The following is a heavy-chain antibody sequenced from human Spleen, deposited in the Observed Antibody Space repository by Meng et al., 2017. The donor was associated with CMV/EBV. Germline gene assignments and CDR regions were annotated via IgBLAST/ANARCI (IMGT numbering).Heavy chain of an antibody. Sequence: QVQLVQSGAEVKKPGASVKVSCKASGYTFTSYGMSWLRQAPGQGLEWMGWISAYNGNTIYAQKVQGRVTMTTDASTNTAYLELSSLRSEDTAVYYCAREVMAVASFDYWGQGTLVTVSS. CDR2: ISAYNGNT. J-gene: IGHJ4*02. CDR1: GYTFTSYG. V-gene: IGHV1-18*01. CDR3: AREVMAVASFDY. D-gene: IGHD6-19*01.